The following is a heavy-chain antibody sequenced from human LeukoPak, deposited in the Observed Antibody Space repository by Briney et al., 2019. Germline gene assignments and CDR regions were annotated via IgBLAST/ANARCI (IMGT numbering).Heavy chain of an antibody. CDR3: AGDKTTGGWYEFDY. V-gene: IGHV3-53*01. Sequence: PGRSLRLSCAASGFTVSSNYMSWVRQGPGKGLECVSVISNDGDTYYADSVKGRFTISRDTSKSTVSLQMNSLRAEDTAVYYCAGDKTTGGWYEFDYWGQGTLVTVSS. CDR1: GFTVSSNY. J-gene: IGHJ4*02. D-gene: IGHD6-19*01. CDR2: ISNDGDT.